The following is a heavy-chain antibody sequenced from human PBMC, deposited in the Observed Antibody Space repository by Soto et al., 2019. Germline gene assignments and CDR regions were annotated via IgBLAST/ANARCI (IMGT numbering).Heavy chain of an antibody. CDR2: IYYSGST. J-gene: IGHJ6*02. V-gene: IGHV4-59*01. Sequence: SETLSLTCTVSGCSISSYYWSWIRQPPGKGLEWIGYIYYSGSTNYNPSLKSRVTISVDTSKNQFSLKLSSVTAADTAVYYCARDGQLPGRYGMDVWGQGTTVTVSS. CDR1: GCSISSYY. CDR3: ARDGQLPGRYGMDV. D-gene: IGHD2-2*01.